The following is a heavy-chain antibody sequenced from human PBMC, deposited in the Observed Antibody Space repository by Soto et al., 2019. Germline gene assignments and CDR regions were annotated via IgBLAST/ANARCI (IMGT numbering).Heavy chain of an antibody. D-gene: IGHD6-13*01. CDR3: AREGEQQLVDY. CDR1: GYTFTSYG. V-gene: IGHV1-18*01. Sequence: QVQLVQSGAEVKKPGASVKVSCKASGYTFTSYGISWVRQAPGQGLEWMGWISAYNGNTNSAQKLQGRVTMTTDTSTSTAYIGLRSLRSDDTDVYYCAREGEQQLVDYWGQGTLVTVSS. CDR2: ISAYNGNT. J-gene: IGHJ4*02.